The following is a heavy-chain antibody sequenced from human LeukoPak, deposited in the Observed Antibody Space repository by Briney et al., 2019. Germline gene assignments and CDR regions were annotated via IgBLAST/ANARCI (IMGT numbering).Heavy chain of an antibody. Sequence: GESLKISCYDSGYNFSNFWIGWLRRMPGKGLEGMGRILPTASQTLYSPSFQGQVTISVDRSINTAYLQWSSLQASDTAMYYCARRAYSGSGSSDYWGQGTLVTVSS. CDR2: ILPTASQT. V-gene: IGHV5-51*01. J-gene: IGHJ4*02. D-gene: IGHD3-10*01. CDR3: ARRAYSGSGSSDY. CDR1: GYNFSNFW.